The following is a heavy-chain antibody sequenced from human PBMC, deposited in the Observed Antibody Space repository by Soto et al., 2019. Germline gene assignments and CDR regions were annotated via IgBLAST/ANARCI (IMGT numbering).Heavy chain of an antibody. J-gene: IGHJ2*01. Sequence: ASVKVSCKASGYTFTSYDINWVRQATGQGLEWMGWMNPNSGNTGYAQKFQGRVTMTRNSSISTAYMELSSLRSEDTAVYYCARSLTYYDIFREGLKGYFDLWGRGTLVSVSS. CDR1: GYTFTSYD. CDR3: ARSLTYYDIFREGLKGYFDL. CDR2: MNPNSGNT. V-gene: IGHV1-8*01. D-gene: IGHD3-9*01.